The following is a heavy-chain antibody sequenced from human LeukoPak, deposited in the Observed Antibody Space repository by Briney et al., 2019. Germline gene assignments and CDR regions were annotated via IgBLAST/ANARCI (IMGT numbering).Heavy chain of an antibody. J-gene: IGHJ5*02. CDR1: GGSVSSGSYY. CDR2: IYYSGST. D-gene: IGHD1-14*01. CDR3: ARARRPYWFDP. Sequence: PSETLSLTCTVSGGSVSSGSYYWGWIRQPPGKGLEWIGYIYYSGSTNYNPSLKSRVTISVDTSKNQFSLKLSSVTAADTAVYYCARARRPYWFDPWGQGTLVTVSS. V-gene: IGHV4-61*01.